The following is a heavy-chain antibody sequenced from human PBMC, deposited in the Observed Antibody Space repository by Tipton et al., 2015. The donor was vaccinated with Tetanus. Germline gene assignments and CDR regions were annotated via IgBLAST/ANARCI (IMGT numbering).Heavy chain of an antibody. CDR1: GGYVSTYY. Sequence: TLSLTCTVSGGYVSTYYWSWVRQPAGKGLEWIGRIFLSGTTYYSPSLESRVTMSADTSKNQFSLKLSSVTAADTAVYYCPRAAGSRYFDLWGRGTLVTVSS. V-gene: IGHV4-4*07. CDR3: PRAAGSRYFDL. CDR2: IFLSGTT. J-gene: IGHJ2*01.